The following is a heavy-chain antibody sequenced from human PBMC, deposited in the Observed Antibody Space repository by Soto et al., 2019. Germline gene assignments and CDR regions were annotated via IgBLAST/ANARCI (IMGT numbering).Heavy chain of an antibody. D-gene: IGHD2-2*01. CDR3: ASFGSTSCCDAFDI. J-gene: IGHJ3*02. CDR1: GFTFSDYY. Sequence: PGGSLRLSCAASGFTFSDYYMSWIRQAPGKGLEWVSYISSSGSTIYYADSVKGRFTISRDNAKNSLYLQMNSLRAEDTAVYYCASFGSTSCCDAFDIWGQGTMVTVSS. CDR2: ISSSGSTI. V-gene: IGHV3-11*01.